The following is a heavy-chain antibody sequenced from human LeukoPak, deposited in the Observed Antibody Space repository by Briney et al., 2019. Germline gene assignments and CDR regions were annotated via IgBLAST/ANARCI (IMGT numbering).Heavy chain of an antibody. D-gene: IGHD3-9*01. CDR1: GFTFSSYA. CDR3: ARDGHYDILTGYFQD. J-gene: IGHJ1*01. Sequence: GGSLRLSCAASGFTFSSYAMSWVRQAPGKGLEWVSAISGSGGNTYYADSVKGRVTISRDNSKNTLYLQMNSLTAEDTAVYYCARDGHYDILTGYFQDWGQGTLVTVSS. V-gene: IGHV3-23*01. CDR2: ISGSGGNT.